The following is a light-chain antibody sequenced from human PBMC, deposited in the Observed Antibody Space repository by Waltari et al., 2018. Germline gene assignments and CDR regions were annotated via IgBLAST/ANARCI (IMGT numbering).Light chain of an antibody. CDR2: KAS. CDR3: QRYDDYPPT. Sequence: DIQMTQSPSTLSASVGDRVTITCRASQSISHWLAWYQQKPGKAPKLLISKASSLEKEVPSRFSGSGSGTEFTLTIPNLQPDDFATFYCQRYDDYPPTFGGGTKVEIK. CDR1: QSISHW. V-gene: IGKV1-5*03. J-gene: IGKJ4*01.